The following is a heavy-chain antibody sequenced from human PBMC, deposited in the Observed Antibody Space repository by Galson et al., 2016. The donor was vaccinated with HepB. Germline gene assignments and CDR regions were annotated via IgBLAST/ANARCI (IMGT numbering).Heavy chain of an antibody. CDR2: INPYTGNT. CDR3: AKRSGSHGMDA. CDR1: GYIFTTHS. Sequence: SVKVSCKASGYIFTTHSLNWVRQAPGQGLEWMGCINPYTGNTNYAQKFQDRVTMTTDTSTSTAYMELRSLRAADTAIYYCAKRSGSHGMDAWGQGTTVTVSS. V-gene: IGHV1-18*01. J-gene: IGHJ6*02.